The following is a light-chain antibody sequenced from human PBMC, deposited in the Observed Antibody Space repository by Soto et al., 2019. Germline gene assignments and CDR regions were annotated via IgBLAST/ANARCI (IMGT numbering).Light chain of an antibody. Sequence: QSALTQPASVSGSPGQSITISCTGTSSDVGGYNYVSWYQQHPGKAPKLMIYDVTNRPSGVPNRFSGSKSGNTASLTISGLQAEDEADYYCNSYTSSTTVVFGGGTKLTVL. CDR1: SSDVGGYNY. V-gene: IGLV2-14*01. CDR2: DVT. CDR3: NSYTSSTTVV. J-gene: IGLJ2*01.